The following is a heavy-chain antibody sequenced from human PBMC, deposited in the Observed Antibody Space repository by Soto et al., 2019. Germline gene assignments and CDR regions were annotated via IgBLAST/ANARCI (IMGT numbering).Heavy chain of an antibody. J-gene: IGHJ4*02. CDR2: ISSSSSTI. CDR3: ARDLDYYDSSGYYPGAFDY. Sequence: GGSLRLSCAASGFTFSSYSMNWVRQAPGKGLEWVSYISSSSSTIYYADSVKGRFTISRDNAKNSLYLQMNSLRDEDTAVYFCARDLDYYDSSGYYPGAFDYWGQGTLVTVSS. CDR1: GFTFSSYS. V-gene: IGHV3-48*02. D-gene: IGHD3-22*01.